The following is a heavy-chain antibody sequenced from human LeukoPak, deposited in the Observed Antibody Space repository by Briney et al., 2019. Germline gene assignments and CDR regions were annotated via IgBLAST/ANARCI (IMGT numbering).Heavy chain of an antibody. CDR1: GFTVSSNS. D-gene: IGHD4-17*01. CDR3: AKEWGVDYGLRY. Sequence: GGSLRLSCTVSGFTVSSNSMSWVRQAPGKGLEWVSFIYSDNTHYSDSVKGRFTISRDNSKNTLYLQMNSLRADDTAVYYCAKEWGVDYGLRYWGQGTLVTVSS. CDR2: IYSDNT. J-gene: IGHJ4*02. V-gene: IGHV3-53*01.